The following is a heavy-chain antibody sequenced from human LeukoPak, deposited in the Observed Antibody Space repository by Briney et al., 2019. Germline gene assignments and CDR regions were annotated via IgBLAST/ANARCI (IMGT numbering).Heavy chain of an antibody. J-gene: IGHJ3*02. Sequence: SVKVSCKASGGTSSSYSISWVRQAPGQGLEWMGRIIPVVSIANYAQKFQGRVTISADKSTNTAYMVLTSLRSDDTAVYYCASPGGHVVVVPSDMYAFDIWGQGTMVTVSS. CDR2: IIPVVSIA. CDR1: GGTSSSYS. D-gene: IGHD2-2*01. CDR3: ASPGGHVVVVPSDMYAFDI. V-gene: IGHV1-69*02.